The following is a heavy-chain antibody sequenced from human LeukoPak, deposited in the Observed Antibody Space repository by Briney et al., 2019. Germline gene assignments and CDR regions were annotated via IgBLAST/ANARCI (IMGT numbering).Heavy chain of an antibody. Sequence: GASVKVSCKASGYTFTCYYMHWVRQAPGQGLEWVGWINPNSGGTNYAQKFQGWVTMTRDTSISTAYMELSRLRSDDTAVYYCAREATQVVPAAREDYFDYWGQGTLVTVSS. CDR1: GYTFTCYY. D-gene: IGHD2-2*01. J-gene: IGHJ4*02. CDR2: INPNSGGT. V-gene: IGHV1-2*04. CDR3: AREATQVVPAAREDYFDY.